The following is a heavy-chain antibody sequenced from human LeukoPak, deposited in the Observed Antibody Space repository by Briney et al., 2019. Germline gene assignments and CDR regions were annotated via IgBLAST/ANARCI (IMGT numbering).Heavy chain of an antibody. CDR2: INHSGST. CDR1: GGSFSGYY. D-gene: IGHD3-10*01. CDR3: AKHYMGSSYNRGCDC. Sequence: SETLSLTCAVYGGSFSGYYWSWIRQPPGKGLEWIGEINHSGSTNYNPSLKSRVTISVDTSKNQFSLKLSSVTAADTAVYYCAKHYMGSSYNRGCDCWGQGTQVTVSS. V-gene: IGHV4-34*01. J-gene: IGHJ4*02.